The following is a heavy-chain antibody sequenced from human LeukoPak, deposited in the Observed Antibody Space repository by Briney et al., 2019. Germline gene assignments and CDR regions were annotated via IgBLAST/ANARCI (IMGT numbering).Heavy chain of an antibody. J-gene: IGHJ4*02. D-gene: IGHD2-15*01. CDR1: GYTFTSYG. V-gene: IGHV1-18*01. Sequence: ASVKVSCKASGYTFTSYGISWVRQAPGQGLEWMGWISAYNGNTNYAQKLQGRVTMTTDTSTSTAYMELRSLRSDDTAVYYCARDYDCSGGSCYSPPLDYWGQGTLVSVSS. CDR3: ARDYDCSGGSCYSPPLDY. CDR2: ISAYNGNT.